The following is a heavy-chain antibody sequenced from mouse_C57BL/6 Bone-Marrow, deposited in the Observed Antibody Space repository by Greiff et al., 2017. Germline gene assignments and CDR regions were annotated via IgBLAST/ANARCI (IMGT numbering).Heavy chain of an antibody. CDR3: ARSGYDYDGFAY. CDR2: INPNNGGT. J-gene: IGHJ3*01. Sequence: EVQLQQSGPELVKPGASVKIPCKASGYTFTDYNMDWVKQSHGKSLEWIGDINPNNGGTIYNQKFKGKATLTVDKSSSTAYMELRRLTSEDSAVYYCARSGYDYDGFAYWGQGTLVTVSA. D-gene: IGHD2-4*01. CDR1: GYTFTDYN. V-gene: IGHV1-18*01.